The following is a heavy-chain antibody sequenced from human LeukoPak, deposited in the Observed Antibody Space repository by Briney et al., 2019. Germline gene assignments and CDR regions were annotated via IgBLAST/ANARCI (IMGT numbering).Heavy chain of an antibody. CDR3: ARVAQGATTENYFYYYMDA. V-gene: IGHV3-21*04. D-gene: IGHD4-11*01. CDR1: GFTFNSYT. Sequence: GGSLRLSCAASGFTFNSYTIKWVRQAPGKGLESVSSISSRGSHIYIADSVKGRFTISRDNAKNSLFLQMSSLSVEDTAVYYCARVAQGATTENYFYYYMDAWGKGTTVTVSS. J-gene: IGHJ6*03. CDR2: ISSRGSHI.